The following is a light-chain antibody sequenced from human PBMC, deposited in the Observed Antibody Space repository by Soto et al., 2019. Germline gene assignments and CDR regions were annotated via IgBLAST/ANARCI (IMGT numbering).Light chain of an antibody. CDR2: GAS. Sequence: EIVLTQSPGTLSLSPGEIATLSCRASQSIRSNYLTWYQQKPGQAHRRLIAGASSRATGIPERFSGGGSGTDFTLTISRLEPVAFAVYYCQQYGRSSPLYTFGQGTKLEIK. CDR1: QSIRSNY. CDR3: QQYGRSSPLYT. V-gene: IGKV3-20*01. J-gene: IGKJ2*01.